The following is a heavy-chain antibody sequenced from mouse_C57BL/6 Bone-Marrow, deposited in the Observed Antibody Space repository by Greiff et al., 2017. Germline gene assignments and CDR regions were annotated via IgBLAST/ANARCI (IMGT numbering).Heavy chain of an antibody. CDR3: GKAVAYYSNYTVYAMDD. J-gene: IGHJ4*01. CDR1: GFTFTDYY. CDR2: IRNKANGYTT. V-gene: IGHV7-4*01. Sequence: EVQRVESGGGLVQPGASLRLSCAASGFTFTDYYMSWVRQPPGKAPEWLALIRNKANGYTTEYTASVKGRFTISRDNSQNILYLQMNTLRAEDSATYYCGKAVAYYSNYTVYAMDDWGQRTSVTVSS. D-gene: IGHD2-5*01.